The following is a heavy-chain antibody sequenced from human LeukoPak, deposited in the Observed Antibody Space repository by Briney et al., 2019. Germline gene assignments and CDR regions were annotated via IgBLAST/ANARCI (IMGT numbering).Heavy chain of an antibody. CDR1: GFTFSSYG. V-gene: IGHV3-30*18. J-gene: IGHJ6*02. CDR2: ISYDGSNK. D-gene: IGHD3-10*01. Sequence: RVLRLSCAASGFTFSSYGMHWVRQAPGKGLEWVAVISYDGSNKYYADSVKGRFTISRDNSKNTLYLQMNSLRAEDTAVYYCAKDLWFGESDYYYGMDVWGQGTTVTVSS. CDR3: AKDLWFGESDYYYGMDV.